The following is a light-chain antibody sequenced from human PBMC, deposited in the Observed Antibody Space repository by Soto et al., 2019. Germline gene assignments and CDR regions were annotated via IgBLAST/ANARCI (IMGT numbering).Light chain of an antibody. J-gene: IGLJ2*01. CDR1: SSDVGSYNL. CDR2: EGN. CDR3: CAYARANTLV. Sequence: QSALTQPASVSGSPGQSITISCTGTSSDVGSYNLVSWYQQHPGKAPKLMIYEGNKRPSGVSNRFSAYKSGNTASLTISGHQAEDEDYYYCCAYARANTLVFGGGTKLTVL. V-gene: IGLV2-23*01.